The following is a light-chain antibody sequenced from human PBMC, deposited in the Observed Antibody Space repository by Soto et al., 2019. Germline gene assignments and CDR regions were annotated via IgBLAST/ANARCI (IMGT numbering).Light chain of an antibody. J-gene: IGLJ2*01. CDR3: CSYAGSSNVV. Sequence: QSVLTQPASVSGSPGQSITISCTGTSSDVGSYNLVSWYQQHPGKAPKLMIYEVNKRPSGVSNRFSASKSGNTASLTISGLQAEDESYYYCCSYAGSSNVVFGGGTKVTVL. CDR1: SSDVGSYNL. V-gene: IGLV2-23*02. CDR2: EVN.